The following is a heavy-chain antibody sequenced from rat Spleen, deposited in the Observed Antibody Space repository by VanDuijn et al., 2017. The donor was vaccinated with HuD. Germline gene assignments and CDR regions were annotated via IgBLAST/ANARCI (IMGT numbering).Heavy chain of an antibody. CDR1: GFTFGYYG. J-gene: IGHJ4*01. Sequence: EVQLVESGGGLVQPGRSLKLSCAASGFTFGYYGMHWIRQAPTKGLEWVASISPGSGSTYYRDSVKGRFTISRDNAKSTLYLQMDSLRSEDTATYYCATDPIAPIKVMDAWGQGASVTVSS. D-gene: IGHD1-2*01. CDR2: ISPGSGST. V-gene: IGHV5-19*01. CDR3: ATDPIAPIKVMDA.